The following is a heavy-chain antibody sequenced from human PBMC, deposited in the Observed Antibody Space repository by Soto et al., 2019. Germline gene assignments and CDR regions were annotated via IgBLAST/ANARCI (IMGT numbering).Heavy chain of an antibody. V-gene: IGHV3-11*01. J-gene: IGHJ5*01. CDR3: ARGHDRRVVVITFDF. Sequence: GGSLRLSCAASVFNFSDNYMSWIRQAPGKGLEWVSYISSSGTTIYYGDSVKGRFTISRDNAKNSLYLQMNSLRAEDTAIYYCARGHDRRVVVITFDFWGQGTPVTVSS. CDR2: ISSSGTTI. D-gene: IGHD3-22*01. CDR1: VFNFSDNY.